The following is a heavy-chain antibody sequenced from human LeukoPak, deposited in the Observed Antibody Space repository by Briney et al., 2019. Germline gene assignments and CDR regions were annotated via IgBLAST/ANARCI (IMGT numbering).Heavy chain of an antibody. CDR1: GFTFGSFA. D-gene: IGHD6-19*01. CDR3: GKTTAGYSSGQKPAWPVDY. CDR2: IFGSGGSP. Sequence: GGSLRLSCEASGFTFGSFAMYWVRQAPGKGLEWIAGIFGSGGSPHYADSVKGRFTISRGNFKNTVYLQINSLRAEDTAVYYCGKTTAGYSSGQKPAWPVDYWGQGALVTVSS. J-gene: IGHJ4*02. V-gene: IGHV3-23*01.